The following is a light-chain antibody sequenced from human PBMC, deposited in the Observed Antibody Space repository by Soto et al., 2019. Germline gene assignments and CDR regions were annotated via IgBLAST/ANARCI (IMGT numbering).Light chain of an antibody. Sequence: EIVMTQSPATLSVSPGERATLSCRASQSVSSNLAWYQQKPGQAPRLLIYGASTRATGIPARFSDSGSGTEFTLTISSLQSEDFAVYYCQQYNNLPPLYTFGQGTKLEIK. V-gene: IGKV3-15*01. CDR3: QQYNNLPPLYT. CDR1: QSVSSN. CDR2: GAS. J-gene: IGKJ2*01.